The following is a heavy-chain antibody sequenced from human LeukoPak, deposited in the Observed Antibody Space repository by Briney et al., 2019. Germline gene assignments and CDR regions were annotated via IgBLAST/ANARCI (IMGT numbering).Heavy chain of an antibody. J-gene: IGHJ2*01. CDR1: GFTFSSYA. V-gene: IGHV3-30*04. CDR2: ISYDGRNE. CDR3: TKVKSSGPNWYFDL. D-gene: IGHD3-22*01. Sequence: GGSLRLSCAASGFTFSSYAMHWVRQAPGKGLEWMAGISYDGRNEYYADSVKGRFTISRDNSKNTLYLQMNSLRAEDTAVYYCTKVKSSGPNWYFDLWGRGTLVTVSS.